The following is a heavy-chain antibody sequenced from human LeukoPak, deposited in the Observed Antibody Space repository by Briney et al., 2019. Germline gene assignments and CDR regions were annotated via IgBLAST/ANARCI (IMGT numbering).Heavy chain of an antibody. D-gene: IGHD6-19*01. Sequence: SETLSLTCAVYGGSFSGYYWSWIRQPPGKGLEWIGEINHSGSTNYNPSLKSRVTISVDTSKNQFSLKLSSVTAADTAVYYCVRAPFKQWLDLFDYWGQGTLVTVSS. CDR1: GGSFSGYY. CDR3: VRAPFKQWLDLFDY. J-gene: IGHJ4*02. CDR2: INHSGST. V-gene: IGHV4-34*01.